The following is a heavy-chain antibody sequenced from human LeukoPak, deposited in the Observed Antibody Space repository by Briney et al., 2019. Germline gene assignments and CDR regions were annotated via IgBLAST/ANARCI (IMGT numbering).Heavy chain of an antibody. J-gene: IGHJ4*02. D-gene: IGHD6-19*01. CDR3: ARDGAVAGTAYPEY. Sequence: ASVKVSCKASGYTFTGYYIHWVRQAPGQGLEWMGWINPNSGGTEYAQKFQGRVTMTRDTSISTAYMELSSLTSDDTALYYCARDGAVAGTAYPEYWGQGTLVTVSS. CDR1: GYTFTGYY. CDR2: INPNSGGT. V-gene: IGHV1-2*02.